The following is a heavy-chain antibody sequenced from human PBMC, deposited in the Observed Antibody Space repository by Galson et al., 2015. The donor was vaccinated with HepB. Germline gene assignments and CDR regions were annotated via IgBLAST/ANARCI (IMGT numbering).Heavy chain of an antibody. CDR2: ITEGGERT. Sequence: SLRLSCATSGYRFTKYSMSWVRQAPGKGLQWVSAITEGGERTNYADSVKGRFTTSRDSSSNTVFLLMTSLRVDDTAVYYCAKVASLGAAPHYFGYLGQGALVTASS. V-gene: IGHV3-23*01. CDR3: AKVASLGAAPHYFGY. D-gene: IGHD3-16*01. J-gene: IGHJ4*02. CDR1: GYRFTKYS.